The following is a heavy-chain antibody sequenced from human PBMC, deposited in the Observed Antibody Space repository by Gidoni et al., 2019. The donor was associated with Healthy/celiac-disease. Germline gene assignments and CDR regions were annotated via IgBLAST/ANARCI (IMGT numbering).Heavy chain of an antibody. CDR3: TRDGSYCGSGRLFDY. J-gene: IGHJ4*02. CDR1: GFTFGAYA. D-gene: IGHD3-10*01. V-gene: IGHV3-49*03. Sequence: EVQLVESGGGLVQPGRSLRLSCTASGFTFGAYAMSWFRQAPGKGLEWVGFIRSKAYGGTTEYAASVKGRFTISRDDSKSIAYLQMNSLKTEDTAVYYCTRDGSYCGSGRLFDYWGQGTLVTVSS. CDR2: IRSKAYGGTT.